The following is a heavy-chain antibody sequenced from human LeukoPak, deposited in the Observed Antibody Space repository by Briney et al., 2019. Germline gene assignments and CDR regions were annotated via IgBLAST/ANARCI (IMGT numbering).Heavy chain of an antibody. CDR3: ARPGYSSGWKVGTNWFDP. J-gene: IGHJ5*02. Sequence: PGRSLRLSCAASGFTFSSYAMHWVRQAPGKGLEWVAVISFDGSNKYYADSVKGRFTISRDNSKNTLYLQMNSLRAEDTAVYYCARPGYSSGWKVGTNWFDPWGQGTLVTVSS. V-gene: IGHV3-30*04. CDR2: ISFDGSNK. D-gene: IGHD6-19*01. CDR1: GFTFSSYA.